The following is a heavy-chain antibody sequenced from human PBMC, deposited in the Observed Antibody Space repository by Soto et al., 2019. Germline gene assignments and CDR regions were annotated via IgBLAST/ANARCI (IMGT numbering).Heavy chain of an antibody. CDR2: IIPIFGTA. V-gene: IGHV1-69*12. CDR3: ARYRRSIVGATYYFDY. CDR1: GGTFSSYA. Sequence: QVQLVQSWAEVKKPGSSVKVSCKASGGTFSSYAISWVRQAPGQGLEWMGGIIPIFGTANYAQKFQGRVTITADEYTSTAYMELSSLRSEDTAVYYWARYRRSIVGATYYFDYWCQGTLVTVSS. D-gene: IGHD1-26*01. J-gene: IGHJ4*02.